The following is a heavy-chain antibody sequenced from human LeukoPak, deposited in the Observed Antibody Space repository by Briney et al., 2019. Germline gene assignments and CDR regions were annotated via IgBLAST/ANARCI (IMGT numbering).Heavy chain of an antibody. D-gene: IGHD3-3*01. CDR2: ISRTSSYI. CDR3: AKGPPDFTIFGVVIPEIDY. CDR1: GFTFSSYS. V-gene: IGHV3-21*01. J-gene: IGHJ4*02. Sequence: GGSLRLSCAASGFTFSSYSMNWVRQAPGKGLEWVSFISRTSSYIYYADSVKGRFTISRDNSKNTLYLQMNSLRAEDTAVYYCAKGPPDFTIFGVVIPEIDYWGQGTLVTVSS.